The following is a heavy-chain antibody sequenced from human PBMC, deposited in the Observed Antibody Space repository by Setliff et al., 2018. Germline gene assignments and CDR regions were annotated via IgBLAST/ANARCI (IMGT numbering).Heavy chain of an antibody. D-gene: IGHD2-21*02. CDR3: ARDLGHGGDSDY. CDR1: GGSISSYY. CDR2: IGHTGSI. Sequence: SETLSLTCTVSGGSISSYYWSWIRQPPGKGLEWVGNIGHTGSINYNPSLKSRLTISRDTSKNQVSLKLNSVTATDTAVYYCARDLGHGGDSDYWGQGILVTVSS. V-gene: IGHV4-59*12. J-gene: IGHJ4*02.